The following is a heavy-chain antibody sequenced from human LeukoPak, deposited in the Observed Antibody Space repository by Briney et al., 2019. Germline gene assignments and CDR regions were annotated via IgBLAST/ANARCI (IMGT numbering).Heavy chain of an antibody. J-gene: IGHJ4*02. Sequence: PSETLSLTCTVSGGSISSGGYYWSWIRQHPGKGLEWIGFIYYSGSTYYNPSLKSRVTISVDTSKNQFSLKLSSVTAADTAVYYCARGPLDSSGYYSNFDYWGQGTLVTVSS. D-gene: IGHD3-22*01. CDR1: GGSISSGGYY. CDR2: IYYSGST. V-gene: IGHV4-31*03. CDR3: ARGPLDSSGYYSNFDY.